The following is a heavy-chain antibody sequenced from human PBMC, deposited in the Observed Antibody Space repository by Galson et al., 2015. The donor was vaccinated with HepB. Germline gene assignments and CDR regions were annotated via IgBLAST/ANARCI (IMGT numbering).Heavy chain of an antibody. D-gene: IGHD6-6*01. Sequence: SVKVSCKASGGTFSSYAISWVRQAPGQGLEWMGGIIPIFGTANYAQKFQGRVTITADESTSTAYMELSSLRSEDTAVYYCASSSYSSSSAFDYWGQGTLVTVSS. CDR1: GGTFSSYA. V-gene: IGHV1-69*13. CDR3: ASSSYSSSSAFDY. CDR2: IIPIFGTA. J-gene: IGHJ4*02.